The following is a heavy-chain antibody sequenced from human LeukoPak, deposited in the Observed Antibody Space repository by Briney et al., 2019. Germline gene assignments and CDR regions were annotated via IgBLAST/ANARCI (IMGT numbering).Heavy chain of an antibody. CDR2: IYPGDSDT. CDR1: GNTFPSYW. J-gene: IGHJ4*02. V-gene: IGHV5-51*01. Sequence: GESLKISCKGSGNTFPSYWIGGVRQMPGKGLGWRGIIYPGDSDTRYSPSFQGQVPISDDESISTAYLQWSSLKASDTALYYCARHGLSGSYQDYWGQRTLVTVSS. D-gene: IGHD1-26*01. CDR3: ARHGLSGSYQDY.